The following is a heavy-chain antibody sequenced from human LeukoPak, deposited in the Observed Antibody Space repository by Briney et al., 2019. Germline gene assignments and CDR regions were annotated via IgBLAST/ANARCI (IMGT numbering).Heavy chain of an antibody. Sequence: PGGSLRLSCEVSGFTFSSYGMSWVRQAPGKGLEWVSGISGSGDNTYYADSVKGRFTISRDNSKDTLYLQMNSLRAEDTAVYFCARNIATVGSDYYYYMDVWGKGTTVTISS. D-gene: IGHD6-13*01. CDR2: ISGSGDNT. CDR3: ARNIATVGSDYYYYMDV. V-gene: IGHV3-23*01. J-gene: IGHJ6*03. CDR1: GFTFSSYG.